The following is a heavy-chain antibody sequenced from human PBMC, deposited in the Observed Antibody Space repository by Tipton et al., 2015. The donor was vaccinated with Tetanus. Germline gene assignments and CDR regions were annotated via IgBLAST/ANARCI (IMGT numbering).Heavy chain of an antibody. Sequence: SLRLSCAASGFTFSNYWMSWVRQAPGKGLEWVANIDQAGSDKYYVDSVKGRFTISRDNAKNSLYLQMSSPRAEDTAVYYCARDASRYTYGSNYFDYWGQGTLVTVSS. CDR1: GFTFSNYW. CDR3: ARDASRYTYGSNYFDY. V-gene: IGHV3-7*01. CDR2: IDQAGSDK. D-gene: IGHD5-18*01. J-gene: IGHJ4*02.